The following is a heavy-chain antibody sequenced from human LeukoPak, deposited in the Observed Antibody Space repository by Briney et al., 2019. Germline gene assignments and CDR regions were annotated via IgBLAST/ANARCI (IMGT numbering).Heavy chain of an antibody. CDR3: AKDVTISAYFDC. J-gene: IGHJ4*02. Sequence: GGSLRLSCAASGFTFSNHWMHWVRQAPGKGLVWVSRINNDGSSTTYADSVKGRFTISRDNSRNTLYLQMNSLRAEDTAIYYCAKDVTISAYFDCWGQGTLVTVSS. CDR1: GFTFSNHW. V-gene: IGHV3-74*01. CDR2: INNDGSST. D-gene: IGHD2-21*01.